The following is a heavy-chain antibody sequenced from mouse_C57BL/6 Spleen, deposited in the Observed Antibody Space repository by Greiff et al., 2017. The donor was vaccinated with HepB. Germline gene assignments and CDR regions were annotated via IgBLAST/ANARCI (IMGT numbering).Heavy chain of an antibody. CDR3: ARHGLLRGGFDY. V-gene: IGHV5-6*01. Sequence: EVNVVESGGDLVKPGGSLKLSCAASGFTFSSYGMSWVRQTPDKRLEWVATISSGGSYTYYPDSVKGRFTISRDNAKNTLYLQMSSLKSEDTAMYYCARHGLLRGGFDYWGQGTTLTVSS. CDR2: ISSGGSYT. D-gene: IGHD1-1*01. CDR1: GFTFSSYG. J-gene: IGHJ2*01.